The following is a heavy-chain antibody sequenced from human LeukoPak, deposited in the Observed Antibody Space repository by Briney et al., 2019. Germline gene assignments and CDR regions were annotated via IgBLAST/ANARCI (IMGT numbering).Heavy chain of an antibody. V-gene: IGHV3-21*01. Sequence: GGSLRLSCAASGFTFSSYSMNWVRQAPGKGLEWVSSISSSSSYIYYADSVKGRFTISRDNAKNSLYLQMNSLRAEDTAVYYCARDWDYSNARFLINYYYYMDVWGKGTTVTVSS. CDR2: ISSSSSYI. CDR3: ARDWDYSNARFLINYYYYMDV. J-gene: IGHJ6*03. D-gene: IGHD4-11*01. CDR1: GFTFSSYS.